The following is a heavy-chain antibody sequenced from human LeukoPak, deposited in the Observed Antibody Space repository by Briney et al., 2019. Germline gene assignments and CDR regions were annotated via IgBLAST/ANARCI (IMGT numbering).Heavy chain of an antibody. Sequence: SETLSLTCTVSGGSISSYYWSWIRQPPGKGLEWIGYIYCSGSTNYNPSLKSRVTISVDTSKNQFSLKLSSVTAADTAVYYCARHHIEAALNWFDPWGQGTLVTVSS. CDR2: IYCSGST. V-gene: IGHV4-59*08. J-gene: IGHJ5*02. CDR1: GGSISSYY. D-gene: IGHD6-13*01. CDR3: ARHHIEAALNWFDP.